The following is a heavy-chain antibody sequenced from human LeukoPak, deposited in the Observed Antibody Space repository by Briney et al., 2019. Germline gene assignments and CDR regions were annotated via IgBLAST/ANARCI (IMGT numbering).Heavy chain of an antibody. V-gene: IGHV4-39*01. CDR3: ASPLDFGW. Sequence: SETLSLTCTVSGGSINSSSYYWGWIRQPPGKGLEWIGSIYYSGSTYYNPSLKSRVTISVDTSKNQFSLKLSSVTAADTAVYYCASPLDFGWWGQGTLVTVSS. CDR1: GGSINSSSYY. D-gene: IGHD3-10*01. J-gene: IGHJ4*02. CDR2: IYYSGST.